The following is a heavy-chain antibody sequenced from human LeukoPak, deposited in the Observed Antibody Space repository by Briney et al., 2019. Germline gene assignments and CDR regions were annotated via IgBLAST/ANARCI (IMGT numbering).Heavy chain of an antibody. CDR3: AKAGSRVVAATIYYMDV. J-gene: IGHJ6*03. CDR2: IRYDGSNK. Sequence: PGGSLRLSCAASGFTFSSYGMHWVRQAPGKGLEWVAFIRYDGSNKYYADSVKGRFTISRDNSKNTLYLQMNSLRAEDTAVYYCAKAGSRVVAATIYYMDVWGKGTTVTVSS. CDR1: GFTFSSYG. D-gene: IGHD2-15*01. V-gene: IGHV3-30*02.